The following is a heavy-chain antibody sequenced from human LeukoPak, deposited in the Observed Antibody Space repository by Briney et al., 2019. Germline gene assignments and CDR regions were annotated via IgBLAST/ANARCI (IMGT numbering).Heavy chain of an antibody. CDR3: ARVPDGYKSFDY. J-gene: IGHJ4*02. Sequence: SETLSLTCTVSGGSISSYYWSWIRQPPGKGLEWIGYIYYSGSTNYNPSLKRRVTMSLDTSKSQFSLNLSSVTAADTAVYYCARVPDGYKSFDYWGRGSPVTVSS. V-gene: IGHV4-59*01. CDR2: IYYSGST. CDR1: GGSISSYY. D-gene: IGHD5-24*01.